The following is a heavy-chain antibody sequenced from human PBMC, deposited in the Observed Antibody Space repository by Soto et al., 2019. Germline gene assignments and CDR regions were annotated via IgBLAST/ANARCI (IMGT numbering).Heavy chain of an antibody. D-gene: IGHD3-10*01. J-gene: IGHJ6*02. CDR2: IYSDGTT. CDR3: ARDQFYGSASPNNRYSYYYGMDV. CDR1: GFTVSRNY. V-gene: IGHV3-53*01. Sequence: PGGSLRLSCAASGFTVSRNYMTWVRQAPGKGLEWVSYIYSDGTTYYADSVKGRFTISRDNSKNTLYLHMNSLRVEDTAIYYCARDQFYGSASPNNRYSYYYGMDVWGQGTTVTVSS.